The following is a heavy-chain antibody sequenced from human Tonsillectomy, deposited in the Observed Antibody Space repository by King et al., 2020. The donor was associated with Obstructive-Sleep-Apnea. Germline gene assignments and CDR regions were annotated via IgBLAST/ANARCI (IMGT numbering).Heavy chain of an antibody. Sequence: VQLVESGGVLVQPGGSLRLSCEASGFTFSGYSMNWFRQAPGEGLEWISNISSSGSDCYYANSVKGRFTISGDNAEDSVFLQMNSLRDEDTAVYHCARDFDWALDYWGQGTLVTVSS. D-gene: IGHD2-21*01. CDR2: ISSSGSDC. V-gene: IGHV3-48*02. J-gene: IGHJ4*02. CDR3: ARDFDWALDY. CDR1: GFTFSGYS.